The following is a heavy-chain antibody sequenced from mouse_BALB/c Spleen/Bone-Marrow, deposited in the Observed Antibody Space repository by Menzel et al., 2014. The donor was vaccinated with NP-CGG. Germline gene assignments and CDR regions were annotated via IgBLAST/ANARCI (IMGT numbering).Heavy chain of an antibody. CDR3: ARGGVRRGNYFDY. D-gene: IGHD2-14*01. CDR2: IWAGGST. V-gene: IGHV2-9*02. Sequence: VKLVESGPGLVAPSQSLSITCTVSGFSLTSYGVHWVRQPPGKGLEWLGVIWAGGSTNYNSAPMSRLSISKDNSKSQVFLKMNSLQTDDTAMYYCARGGVRRGNYFDYWGQGTTLTVSS. J-gene: IGHJ2*01. CDR1: GFSLTSYG.